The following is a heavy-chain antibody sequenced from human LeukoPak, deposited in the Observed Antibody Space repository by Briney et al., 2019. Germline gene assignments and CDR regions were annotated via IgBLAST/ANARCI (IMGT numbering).Heavy chain of an antibody. J-gene: IGHJ3*02. D-gene: IGHD3-22*01. V-gene: IGHV1-69*05. CDR1: GGTFSSYA. Sequence: ASVKVSCKASGGTFSSYAISWVRQAPGQGLEWMGGINPIFGTANYAQKFQGRVTITTDESTSTAYMELSSLRSEDTAVYYCAGGYDSSAFDIWGQGTMVTVSS. CDR3: AGGYDSSAFDI. CDR2: INPIFGTA.